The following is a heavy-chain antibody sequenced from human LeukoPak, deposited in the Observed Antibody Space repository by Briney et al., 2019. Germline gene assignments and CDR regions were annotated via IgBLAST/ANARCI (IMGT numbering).Heavy chain of an antibody. CDR3: ARVSYSPSPTPFDY. J-gene: IGHJ4*02. Sequence: PGGSLRLSCAASGFTFSRYTMFWVRQAPGMGLEWVSYISSSGTAMDYADSVKGRFTISRDNAKNSLYLQMNSLRAEDTAVYHCARVSYSPSPTPFDYWGQGTRVTVSS. V-gene: IGHV3-48*01. CDR2: ISSSGTAM. CDR1: GFTFSRYT. D-gene: IGHD2-15*01.